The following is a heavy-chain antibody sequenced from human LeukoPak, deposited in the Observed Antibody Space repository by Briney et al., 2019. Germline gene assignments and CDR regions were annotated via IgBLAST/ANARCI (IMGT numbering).Heavy chain of an antibody. J-gene: IGHJ4*02. CDR3: AREGTYYGYYFDY. Sequence: ASVKVSCKASGYTFITYGMSWVRQAPGQGLEWMGWISAYNGNTNYAPKLQGRVTMTTNTSTSTVYMELRSLRPDDTAVYYCAREGTYYGYYFDYWGQGTLVTVS. V-gene: IGHV1-18*01. CDR1: GYTFITYG. D-gene: IGHD3-22*01. CDR2: ISAYNGNT.